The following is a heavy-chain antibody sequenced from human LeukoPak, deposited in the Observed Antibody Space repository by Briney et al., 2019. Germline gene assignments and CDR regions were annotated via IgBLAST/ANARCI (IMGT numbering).Heavy chain of an antibody. V-gene: IGHV3-48*03. CDR2: ISSSGSTI. J-gene: IGHJ5*02. D-gene: IGHD3-10*01. Sequence: GGSLRLSCAASGFTFSSYEMNWVRQAPGKGLEWVSYISSSGSTIYYADSVKGRFTISRDNAKNSLYLQMNSLRAEDTAVYYCAKDRYGSGPRDLDPWGQGTLVTVSS. CDR3: AKDRYGSGPRDLDP. CDR1: GFTFSSYE.